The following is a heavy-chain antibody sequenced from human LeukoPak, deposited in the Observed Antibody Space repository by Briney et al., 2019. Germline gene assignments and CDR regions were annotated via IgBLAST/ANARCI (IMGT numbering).Heavy chain of an antibody. D-gene: IGHD4-17*01. V-gene: IGHV1-69*06. Sequence: GASVKVSCKASGGTFSSYAISWVRQAPGQGLEWMGGIIPIFGTANYAQKFQGRVTITADKSTSTAYMELSSLRSEDTAVYYCARQDYGDYGRWFDPWGQGTLVTVSS. J-gene: IGHJ5*02. CDR3: ARQDYGDYGRWFDP. CDR2: IIPIFGTA. CDR1: GGTFSSYA.